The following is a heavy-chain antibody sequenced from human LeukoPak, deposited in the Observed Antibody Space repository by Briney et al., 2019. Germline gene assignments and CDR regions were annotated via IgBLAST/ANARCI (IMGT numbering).Heavy chain of an antibody. V-gene: IGHV3-23*01. CDR1: GFTFNKYA. CDR2: ISASGGTT. CDR3: ASRSAFDI. J-gene: IGHJ3*02. Sequence: PGGSLRLSCAASGFTFNKYAMNWVRQAPGKGLEWVSGISASGGTTYYADSVKGRFTISRDNSKNTLYLQMNSLRAEDTAVYYCASRSAFDIWGQGTMVTVSS.